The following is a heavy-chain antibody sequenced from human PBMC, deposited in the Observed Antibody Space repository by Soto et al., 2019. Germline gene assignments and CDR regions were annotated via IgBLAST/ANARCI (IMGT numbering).Heavy chain of an antibody. Sequence: EVQLVESGGGLIQPGGSLRLSCAASGFAVSSKYITWVRQAPGKGLEWVSVIYGGGTIYYADSVKGRFTISKDTSKNTLYLQMNSLRAEVTAVYYCVQTTGWPGFDFWGQGTLVTVSS. CDR1: GFAVSSKY. D-gene: IGHD6-19*01. CDR2: IYGGGTI. V-gene: IGHV3-53*01. J-gene: IGHJ4*02. CDR3: VQTTGWPGFDF.